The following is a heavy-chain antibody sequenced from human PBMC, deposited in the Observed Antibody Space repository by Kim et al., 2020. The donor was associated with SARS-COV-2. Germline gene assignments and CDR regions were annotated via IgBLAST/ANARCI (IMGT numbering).Heavy chain of an antibody. J-gene: IGHJ5*02. CDR3: ARDRVDGSGWFDP. Sequence: YADTGKGRFTISRDNSKNTLYLKMTSLRAEDTAVYYCARDRVDGSGWFDPWGQGNLVTVSS. D-gene: IGHD3-10*01. V-gene: IGHV3-30*01.